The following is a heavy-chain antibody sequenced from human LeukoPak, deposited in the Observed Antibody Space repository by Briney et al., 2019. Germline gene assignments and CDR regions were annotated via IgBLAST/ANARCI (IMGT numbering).Heavy chain of an antibody. D-gene: IGHD2-15*01. J-gene: IGHJ5*02. V-gene: IGHV1-69*04. CDR3: ASAYCSGGSCYVNWFDP. CDR2: IIPILGIA. CDR1: GGTFSSYA. Sequence: SVKVSCKASGGTFSSYAISWVRQAPGQGLEWMGRIIPILGIANYAQKFQGRVTITADKSTSTAYMELSSLRSEDTAVYYCASAYCSGGSCYVNWFDPWGQGTLVIVSS.